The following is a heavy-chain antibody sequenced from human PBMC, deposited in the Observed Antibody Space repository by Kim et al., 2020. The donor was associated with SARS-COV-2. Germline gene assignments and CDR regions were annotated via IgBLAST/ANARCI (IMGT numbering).Heavy chain of an antibody. D-gene: IGHD2-2*03. Sequence: SGSTKYNADTVKGRFTNSRDNARNTLYLQMTGLRGEDTAVYYCARDGYEIWGQGTMVTVSS. V-gene: IGHV3-11*04. CDR3: ARDGYEI. CDR2: SGSTK. J-gene: IGHJ3*02.